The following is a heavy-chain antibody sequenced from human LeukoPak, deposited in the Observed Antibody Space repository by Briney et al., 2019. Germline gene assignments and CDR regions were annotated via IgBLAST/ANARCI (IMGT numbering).Heavy chain of an antibody. V-gene: IGHV3-11*04. D-gene: IGHD3-16*01. Sequence: GGSLRLSCAASGFTFSDYNMRWIRQAPGKGLEWVSSISRSGSTKYYADSVKGRFTISRDNAKNSLYLQMNSLRAEDTAVYYCARARGRSINDAFDIWGQGTMVTVSS. CDR2: ISRSGSTK. J-gene: IGHJ3*02. CDR3: ARARGRSINDAFDI. CDR1: GFTFSDYN.